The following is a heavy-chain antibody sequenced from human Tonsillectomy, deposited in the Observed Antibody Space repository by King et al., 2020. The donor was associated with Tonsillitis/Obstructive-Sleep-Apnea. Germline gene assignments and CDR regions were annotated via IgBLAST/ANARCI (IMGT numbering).Heavy chain of an antibody. CDR2: ISYDGSNK. D-gene: IGHD3-22*01. CDR1: GFTFSSYG. Sequence: VQLVESGGGVVQPGRSLRLSCAASGFTFSSYGMHWVRQAPGKGLEWGAGISYDGSNKYYAVSVKGRFTISRDNSKNTLYLQMNSLRAEDTAVYYCAKGSNYYDSSGPDYWGQGTLVTVSS. J-gene: IGHJ4*02. CDR3: AKGSNYYDSSGPDY. V-gene: IGHV3-30*18.